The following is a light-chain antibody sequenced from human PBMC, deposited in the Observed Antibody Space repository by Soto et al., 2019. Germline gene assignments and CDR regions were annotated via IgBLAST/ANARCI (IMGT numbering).Light chain of an antibody. Sequence: DIQMTQSPYSLSASVGDRVTITCQASQDISNYLNWYQQKPGKAPKLLIYDASNLETGVPSRFSGSGSGTDFTITSSSLQPEDIATYYCQQYDNLPPFTFGPGTKVDIK. J-gene: IGKJ3*01. CDR1: QDISNY. V-gene: IGKV1-33*01. CDR2: DAS. CDR3: QQYDNLPPFT.